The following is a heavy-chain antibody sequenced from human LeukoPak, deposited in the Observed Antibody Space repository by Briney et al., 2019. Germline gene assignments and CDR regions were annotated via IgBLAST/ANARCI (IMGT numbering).Heavy chain of an antibody. CDR3: AKVMRSWYFDY. CDR2: ISGSGGST. V-gene: IGHV3-23*01. J-gene: IGHJ4*02. CDR1: GFTFSSYA. Sequence: GGSLRLSCAASGFTFSSYAMSWSRQAPGKGLEWVSSISGSGGSTYYADSVKGRFTVSRDNSKNTLYLQMNSLRAEDTAVYYCAKVMRSWYFDYWGQGTLVTVSS. D-gene: IGHD3-10*01.